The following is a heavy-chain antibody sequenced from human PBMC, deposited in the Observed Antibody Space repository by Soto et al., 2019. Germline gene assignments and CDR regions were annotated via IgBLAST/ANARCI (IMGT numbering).Heavy chain of an antibody. CDR3: AKDRERYPYTGMDV. CDR2: ISYDGSHK. V-gene: IGHV3-30*18. J-gene: IGHJ6*02. CDR1: GFTFSNFG. Sequence: QVQLVESGGGVVQPGRSLRLSCAASGFTFSNFGMHWVRQAPGKGLQWVALISYDGSHKFYVDSVKGRFTISRDDSKNTLFLQINSLRADDTAVYFCAKDRERYPYTGMDVWGQGTTVTVSS. D-gene: IGHD3-16*01.